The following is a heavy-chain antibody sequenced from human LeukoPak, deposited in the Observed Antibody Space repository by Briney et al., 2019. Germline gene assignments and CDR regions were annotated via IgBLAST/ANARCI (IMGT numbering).Heavy chain of an antibody. CDR3: AHISIVVVITFFDY. J-gene: IGHJ4*02. V-gene: IGHV2-5*02. Sequence: ESGPTPVNPTQTLTLTCTFSGFSLSPSGVSVGWIRQPPGKALEWLALIYWDDDKRYSPSLKSRLTITKDTSKNQVVLTMTNMDPVDTATYYCAHISIVVVITFFDYWGQGTLVTVSS. D-gene: IGHD3-22*01. CDR2: IYWDDDK. CDR1: GFSLSPSGVS.